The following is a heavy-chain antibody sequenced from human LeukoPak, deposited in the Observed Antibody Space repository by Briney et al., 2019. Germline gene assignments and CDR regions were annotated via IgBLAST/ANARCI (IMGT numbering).Heavy chain of an antibody. Sequence: PGGSLRLSCAASGFTFSIYAMSWVRQAPGKGLEWVSVISGSGGNTYYADSVKGRFTISRDNSKNTLYLQMNSLRAEDTAVYYCAKAVGNYYGSGSYDGYYYYGMDVWGQGTTVTVSS. J-gene: IGHJ6*02. CDR1: GFTFSIYA. CDR2: ISGSGGNT. CDR3: AKAVGNYYGSGSYDGYYYYGMDV. V-gene: IGHV3-23*01. D-gene: IGHD3-10*01.